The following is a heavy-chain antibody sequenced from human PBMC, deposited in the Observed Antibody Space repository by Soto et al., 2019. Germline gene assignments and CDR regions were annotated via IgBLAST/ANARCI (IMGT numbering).Heavy chain of an antibody. CDR2: IIPIFGTA. Sequence: QVQLVQSGAEVKKPGSSVKVSCKASGGTFSSYAISWVRQAPGQGLAWMGGIIPIFGTANYAQKFQGRVTITADESTSTAYMELSSLRSEDTAVYYCAREYCSGGSCYSPFDYWGQGTLVTVSS. D-gene: IGHD2-15*01. CDR1: GGTFSSYA. J-gene: IGHJ4*02. V-gene: IGHV1-69*01. CDR3: AREYCSGGSCYSPFDY.